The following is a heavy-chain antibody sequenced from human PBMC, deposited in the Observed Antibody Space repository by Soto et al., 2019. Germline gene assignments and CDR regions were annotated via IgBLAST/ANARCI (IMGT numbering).Heavy chain of an antibody. J-gene: IGHJ6*02. V-gene: IGHV3-48*02. CDR3: AADDYGGHYYYYGMDV. Sequence: EVQLVESGGGLVQPGGSVRLSCAASGFTFISYSMNWVRQAPGKGLEWVSYISSSSSTIYYADSVKGRFTISRDNAKNSLYLQMNSLRDEDTAVYYCAADDYGGHYYYYGMDVWGQGTTVTVSS. D-gene: IGHD4-17*01. CDR1: GFTFISYS. CDR2: ISSSSSTI.